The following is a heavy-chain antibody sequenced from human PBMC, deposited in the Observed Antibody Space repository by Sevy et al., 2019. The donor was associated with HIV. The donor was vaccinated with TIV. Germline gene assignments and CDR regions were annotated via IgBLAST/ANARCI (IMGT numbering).Heavy chain of an antibody. D-gene: IGHD1-26*01. CDR3: ATESDSGGDV. V-gene: IGHV4-59*01. Sequence: SETLSLTCTVSGGSISSYYWSWIRQPPGKGLEWMGYIYYSGSTNYNPSLKSRVTISVDRSKNQFSLKLSSVTAADTAVYYCATESDSGGDVWGKGTTVTVSS. CDR1: GGSISSYY. J-gene: IGHJ6*04. CDR2: IYYSGST.